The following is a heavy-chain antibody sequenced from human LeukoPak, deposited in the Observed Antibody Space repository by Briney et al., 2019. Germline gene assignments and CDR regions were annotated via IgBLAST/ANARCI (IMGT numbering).Heavy chain of an antibody. CDR3: AREVIEELFGGYNWFDP. J-gene: IGHJ5*02. V-gene: IGHV4-34*01. CDR2: INHSGST. D-gene: IGHD1-26*01. CDR1: GGSFSGYY. Sequence: SETLSLTCAVYGGSFSGYYWSWIRQPPGKGLEWIGEINHSGSTNYNPSLKSRVTISVDASKNQFSLKLSSVTAADTAVYYCAREVIEELFGGYNWFDPWGQGTLVTVSS.